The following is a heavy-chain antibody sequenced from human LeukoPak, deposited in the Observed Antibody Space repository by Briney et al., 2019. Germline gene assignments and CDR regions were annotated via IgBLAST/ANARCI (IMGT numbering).Heavy chain of an antibody. J-gene: IGHJ3*02. D-gene: IGHD3-10*01. CDR1: GGSISSYY. CDR2: IYYSGST. V-gene: IGHV4-59*01. Sequence: SETLSLTCTVSGGSISSYYWSWIRQPPGKGLEWIGYIYYSGSTNYNPSLKSRVTISVDTSKNQFSLKLSSVTAADTAVYYCAREGPGYDAFNIWGQGTMVTVSS. CDR3: AREGPGYDAFNI.